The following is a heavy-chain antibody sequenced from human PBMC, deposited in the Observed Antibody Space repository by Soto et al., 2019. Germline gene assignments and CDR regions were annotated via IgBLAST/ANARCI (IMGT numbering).Heavy chain of an antibody. V-gene: IGHV3-30-3*01. CDR3: ARGGRIAALEYFDY. CDR2: ISYDGSNK. Sequence: QVQLVESGGGVVQPGRSLRLSCAASGFTFSSYAMHWVRQAPGKGLEWVAVISYDGSNKYYADSVKGRFTISRDNSMNTLYMQMNSLRAEDTAVYYCARGGRIAALEYFDYWGQGTLVTVSS. CDR1: GFTFSSYA. J-gene: IGHJ4*02. D-gene: IGHD6-13*01.